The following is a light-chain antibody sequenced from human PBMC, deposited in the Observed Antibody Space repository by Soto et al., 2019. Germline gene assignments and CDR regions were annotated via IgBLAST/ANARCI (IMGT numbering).Light chain of an antibody. Sequence: QSVLTQPASVSGSPGQSITISCTGTSSDVGGYNYVSWYQQLPGKAPNFLIYEFGDRPSGVSIRCSGSMSGNTASLPISGLQTDVEADYYCCSYTTTITPQTVFATGTKVPV. CDR3: CSYTTTITPQTV. CDR2: EFG. V-gene: IGLV2-14*01. CDR1: SSDVGGYNY. J-gene: IGLJ1*01.